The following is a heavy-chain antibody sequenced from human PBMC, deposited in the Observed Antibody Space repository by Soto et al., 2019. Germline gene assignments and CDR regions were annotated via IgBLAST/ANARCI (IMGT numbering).Heavy chain of an antibody. CDR1: GGSINGYY. D-gene: IGHD5-18*01. CDR2: FHFSGST. V-gene: IGHV4-59*01. J-gene: IGHJ4*01. CDR3: AIASGYSYGYDDFFDN. Sequence: QVQLQESGPGLVKPSETLSLTCTVSGGSINGYYWTWLRQAPTNGLEWIGYFHFSGSTKYNPSLERRLTISADTSKNQISLTLSSVTAADTAVYYCAIASGYSYGYDDFFDNWGQGTLANVSS.